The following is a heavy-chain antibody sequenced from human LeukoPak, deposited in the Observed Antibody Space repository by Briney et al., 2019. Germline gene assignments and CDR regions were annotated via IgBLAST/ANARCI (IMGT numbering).Heavy chain of an antibody. CDR2: TLYSGDT. V-gene: IGHV4-59*01. CDR3: ARFSRPGDNSGHYLDH. Sequence: PSETLSLTCNVSGASISSYYWSWIRRPPGKGLEWIAYTLYSGDTNYNPSLKSRVTISVDTSKNQFSLKLSSVTAADTAVYYCARFSRPGDNSGHYLDHWGQGTLVTVSS. CDR1: GASISSYY. D-gene: IGHD6-19*01. J-gene: IGHJ4*02.